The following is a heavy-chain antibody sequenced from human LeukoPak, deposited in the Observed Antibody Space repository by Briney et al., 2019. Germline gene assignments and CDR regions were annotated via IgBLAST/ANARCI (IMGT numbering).Heavy chain of an antibody. D-gene: IGHD6-13*01. Sequence: GGSLRLSCAVSGLTFSSYWMNWVRQAPGKGLEWVASIKQDGGEKSYVDSVRGRFTISGDNAKNSLYLQMTSLRAEDTAVYYCARDGTAAGLYFDLWGQGSLVTVSS. J-gene: IGHJ4*01. CDR1: GLTFSSYW. V-gene: IGHV3-7*01. CDR2: IKQDGGEK. CDR3: ARDGTAAGLYFDL.